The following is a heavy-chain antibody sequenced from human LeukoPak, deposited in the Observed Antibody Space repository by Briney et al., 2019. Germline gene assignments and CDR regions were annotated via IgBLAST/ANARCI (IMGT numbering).Heavy chain of an antibody. D-gene: IGHD3-10*01. Sequence: QPGGSLRLSCAASGFTFSSYDINWVRQAPGKGLEWVAHIGRSGSIIYYADSVKGRFTVSRDNANNSVYLQMNSLRAEDTAVYYCARDPPGFGVDGWGQGTLVTVSS. CDR3: ARDPPGFGVDG. J-gene: IGHJ4*02. CDR2: IGRSGSII. CDR1: GFTFSSYD. V-gene: IGHV3-48*03.